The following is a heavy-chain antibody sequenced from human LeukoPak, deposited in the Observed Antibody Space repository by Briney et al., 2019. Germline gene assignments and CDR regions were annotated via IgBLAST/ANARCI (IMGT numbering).Heavy chain of an antibody. CDR2: INPNSGGT. J-gene: IGHJ4*02. V-gene: IGHV1-2*02. CDR1: GYTFTSYD. Sequence: ASVKVSCKSSGYTFTSYDINLVRQAPGRGLEWMGWINPNSGGTNYAQKFQGRVTMTRDTSISTAYMELSRLRSDDTAVYYCARTVLRFFDDWGQGTLVTVSS. D-gene: IGHD3-3*01. CDR3: ARTVLRFFDD.